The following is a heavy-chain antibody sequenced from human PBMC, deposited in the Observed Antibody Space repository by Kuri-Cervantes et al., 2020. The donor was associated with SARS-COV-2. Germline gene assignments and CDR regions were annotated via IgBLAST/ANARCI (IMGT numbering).Heavy chain of an antibody. Sequence: SVKVSCKASGGTFSSYAISWVRQAPGQGLEWMGGIIPTFGTANYAQKFQGRVTITADESTSTAYMELSSLRSEDTAVYYCARVEEYGDSYYYYYGMDVWGQGTTVTVSS. CDR3: ARVEEYGDSYYYYYGMDV. CDR2: IIPTFGTA. V-gene: IGHV1-69*13. D-gene: IGHD4-17*01. CDR1: GGTFSSYA. J-gene: IGHJ6*02.